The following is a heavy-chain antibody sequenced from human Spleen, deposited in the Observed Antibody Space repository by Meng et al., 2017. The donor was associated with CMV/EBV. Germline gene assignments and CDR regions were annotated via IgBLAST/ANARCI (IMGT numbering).Heavy chain of an antibody. Sequence: ASVKVSCKVSAHTRTELSMQWVRQAPGKGPEWMGGIDPENGVIVYAQKFQGRVTMTTDTSTSTAYMELRSLRSDDTAVYYCARLGQQAYGMDVWGQGTTVTVSS. J-gene: IGHJ6*02. CDR1: AHTRTELS. V-gene: IGHV1-24*01. CDR2: IDPENGVI. D-gene: IGHD6-13*01. CDR3: ARLGQQAYGMDV.